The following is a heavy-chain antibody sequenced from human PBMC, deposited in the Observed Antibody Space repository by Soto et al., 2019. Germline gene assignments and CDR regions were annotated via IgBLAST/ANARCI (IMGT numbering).Heavy chain of an antibody. CDR3: ASGDTPGVYYFDY. CDR1: GGTFSSYA. J-gene: IGHJ4*02. Sequence: GASVKVSCKASGGTFSSYAISWVRQAPGQGLEWMGGIIPIFGTANYAQKFQGRVTITADESTSTAYMELSSLRSEDTAVYYCASGDTPGVYYFDYWGQGTLVTVSS. V-gene: IGHV1-69*13. CDR2: IIPIFGTA. D-gene: IGHD3-10*01.